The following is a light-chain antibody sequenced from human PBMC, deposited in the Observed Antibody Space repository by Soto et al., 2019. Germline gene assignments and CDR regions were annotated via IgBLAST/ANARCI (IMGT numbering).Light chain of an antibody. Sequence: QSALAQPASVSGSPGQSITISCTGSTSDVGTYNFVSWYQQHPGKAPKLLIFGVTNRPSGVSDRFSGSKSGDTASLTISGLQAEDEADYYCSSYTRSNSLVFGTGTKLTVL. J-gene: IGLJ1*01. CDR3: SSYTRSNSLV. CDR1: TSDVGTYNF. V-gene: IGLV2-14*01. CDR2: GVT.